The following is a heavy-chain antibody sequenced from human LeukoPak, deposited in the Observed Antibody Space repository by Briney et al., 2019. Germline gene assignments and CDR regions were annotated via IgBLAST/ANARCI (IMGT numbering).Heavy chain of an antibody. CDR3: ARDDPSDAFDI. J-gene: IGHJ3*02. CDR2: IYYSGST. V-gene: IGHV4-59*01. CDR1: GGSTSSYY. Sequence: SETLSLTCTVSGGSTSSYYWSWIRQPPGKGLEWIGYIYYSGSTNYNPSLKSRVTISVDTSKNQFSLKLSSVTAADTAVYYCARDDPSDAFDIWGQGTMVTVSS.